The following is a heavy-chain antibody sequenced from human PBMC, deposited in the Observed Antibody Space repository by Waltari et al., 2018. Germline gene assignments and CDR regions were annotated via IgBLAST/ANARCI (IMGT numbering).Heavy chain of an antibody. V-gene: IGHV1-8*02. Sequence: QVQLVQSGAEVKKPGASVRVSCTASGYTFATYDINWVRQAPGQRLEYMRWMNPNSGNTGYAQKFQGRLTFTGDTSISTAYMELSSLTSEDTAVYYCASEPFYARWGQGTLVTVSS. J-gene: IGHJ4*02. D-gene: IGHD2-2*01. CDR1: GYTFATYD. CDR3: ASEPFYAR. CDR2: MNPNSGNT.